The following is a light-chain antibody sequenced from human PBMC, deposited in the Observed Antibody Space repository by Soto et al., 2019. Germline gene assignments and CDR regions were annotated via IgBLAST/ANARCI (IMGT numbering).Light chain of an antibody. V-gene: IGKV1-39*01. CDR1: QTITNY. Sequence: DIQMTQSPSSLSASVGDRVTITCRASQTITNYVNWYQQQSGKAPKLLIYATDTLQSGVPSRFSGSGSGTHFTLTISSLQPEDVATYYCQQLNSYPITFGQGTRLEIK. J-gene: IGKJ5*01. CDR2: ATD. CDR3: QQLNSYPIT.